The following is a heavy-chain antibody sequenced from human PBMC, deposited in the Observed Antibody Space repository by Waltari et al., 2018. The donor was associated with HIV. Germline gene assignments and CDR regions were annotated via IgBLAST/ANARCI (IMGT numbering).Heavy chain of an antibody. CDR3: ARGYSYGWGFDY. V-gene: IGHV3-7*01. Sequence: EVQLVESGGGLVQPGGSLRLSCVASGFTFGTYWMSWVRQAPGKGLEWVANIQQDGSEKYYVDSVKGRFTISRDNTKKSLYLQMNSLRAEDTAVYYCARGYSYGWGFDYWGQGTLVTVLS. CDR2: IQQDGSEK. D-gene: IGHD5-18*01. CDR1: GFTFGTYW. J-gene: IGHJ4*02.